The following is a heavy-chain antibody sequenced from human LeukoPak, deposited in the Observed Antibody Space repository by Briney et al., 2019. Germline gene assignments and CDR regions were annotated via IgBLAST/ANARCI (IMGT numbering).Heavy chain of an antibody. CDR1: GYTFTRYY. D-gene: IGHD6-6*01. CDR3: ARASSSSWDDGFDP. Sequence: ASVKVSCKASGYTFTRYYMHWVRQAPGQGLEWMGIINPSGGSTNYAQKFQGRVTMTRDMSTSTVYMELSSLRSEDTAVYYCARASSSSWDDGFDPWGQGTLVTVSS. V-gene: IGHV1-46*01. CDR2: INPSGGST. J-gene: IGHJ5*02.